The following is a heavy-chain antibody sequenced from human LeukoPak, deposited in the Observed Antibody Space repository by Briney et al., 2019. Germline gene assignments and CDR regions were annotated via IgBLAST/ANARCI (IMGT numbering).Heavy chain of an antibody. CDR3: ARVEFHCSSTSCEEGWFDP. CDR1: GGSISSGGYY. J-gene: IGHJ5*02. D-gene: IGHD2-2*01. V-gene: IGHV4-31*03. CDR2: IYYSGST. Sequence: SETLSLTCTVSGGSISSGGYYWSWIRQHPGKGLEWIGYIYYSGSTYYNPSLKSRVTISVDTSKTQFSLKPSSVTAADTAVYYCARVEFHCSSTSCEEGWFDPWGQGTLVTVSS.